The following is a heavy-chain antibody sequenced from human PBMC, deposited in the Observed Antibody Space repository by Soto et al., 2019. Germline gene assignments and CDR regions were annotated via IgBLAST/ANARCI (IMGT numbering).Heavy chain of an antibody. V-gene: IGHV4-59*02. Sequence: SQTLSLTCTVSGDSVTNYFWSWMRQPPGKGLEWIGHMYHGGRTNYSPSLKSRVTMSLDSSRNQFSLNLSSVTAADTAVYFCARDHGYCTNGVCPIFDFWGQGLLVTLYS. CDR3: ARDHGYCTNGVCPIFDF. J-gene: IGHJ4*02. CDR1: GDSVTNYF. D-gene: IGHD2-8*01. CDR2: MYHGGRT.